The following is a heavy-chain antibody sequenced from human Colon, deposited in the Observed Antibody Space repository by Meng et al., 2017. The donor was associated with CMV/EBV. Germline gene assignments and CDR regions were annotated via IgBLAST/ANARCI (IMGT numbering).Heavy chain of an antibody. CDR1: GISCSDHY. CDR2: HSVGGSSI. V-gene: IGHV3-11*01. CDR3: SRDPKHADD. Sequence: LSCGADGISCSDHYRTWLHQVPGKGLMGVTYHSVGGSSIAYVDDEKSKFTISRDDHYNTLYMQMNSLRAEDTDGYYCSRDPKHADDWGQGTLVTVSS. J-gene: IGHJ4*02.